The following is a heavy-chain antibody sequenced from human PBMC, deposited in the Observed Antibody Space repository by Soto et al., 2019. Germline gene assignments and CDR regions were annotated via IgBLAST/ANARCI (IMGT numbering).Heavy chain of an antibody. CDR1: GFTFSGYA. J-gene: IGHJ4*02. CDR3: AKGNRLLWFGELLYY. Sequence: PGGSLRLSCAASGFTFSGYAMSWVRQAPGKGLEWVSAISGSGGSTYYADSVKGRFTISRDNSKNTLYLQMNSLRAEDTAVYYCAKGNRLLWFGELLYYWGQGTLVTVSS. V-gene: IGHV3-23*01. D-gene: IGHD3-10*01. CDR2: ISGSGGST.